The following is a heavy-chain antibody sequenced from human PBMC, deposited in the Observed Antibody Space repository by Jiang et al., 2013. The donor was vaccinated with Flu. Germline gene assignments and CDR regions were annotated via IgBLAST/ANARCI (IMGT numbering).Heavy chain of an antibody. V-gene: IGHV3-48*01. J-gene: IGHJ4*02. Sequence: GGLVQPGGSLRLSCAASGFTFSSYSMNWVRQAPGKGLEWVSYISSSSSTIYYADSVKGRFTISRDNAKNSLYLQMNSLRAEDTAVYYCARAADSSGWLAHFDYWGQGTLVTVSS. D-gene: IGHD6-19*01. CDR1: GFTFSSYS. CDR2: ISSSSSTI. CDR3: ARAADSSGWLAHFDY.